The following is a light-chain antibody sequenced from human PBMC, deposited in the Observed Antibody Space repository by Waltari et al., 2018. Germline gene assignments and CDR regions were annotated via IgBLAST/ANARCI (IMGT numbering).Light chain of an antibody. CDR1: QSVSSS. V-gene: IGKV3D-15*01. J-gene: IGKJ2*03. CDR3: LQRSNWPYS. Sequence: EIVMTQSPATLSLSPGERATLSCRASQSVSSSLAWYQQKPGQAPRLLIYGASSRATGIPDRFSGSGSRTDFTLTISSLEPEDVGVYYCLQRSNWPYSFGQGTKVEIK. CDR2: GAS.